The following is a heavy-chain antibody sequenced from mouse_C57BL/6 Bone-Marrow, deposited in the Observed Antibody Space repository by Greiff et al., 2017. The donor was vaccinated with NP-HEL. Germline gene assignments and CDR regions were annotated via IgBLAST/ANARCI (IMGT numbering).Heavy chain of an antibody. CDR1: GFTFSSYG. J-gene: IGHJ1*03. CDR3: ARFITTVVAHWYFDV. Sequence: EVKLVESGGDLVKPGGSLKLSCAASGFTFSSYGMSWVRQTPDKRLEWVATISSGGSYTYYPDSVKGRFTISRDNAMNTLYLQMSSLKSEDTAMYYCARFITTVVAHWYFDVWGTGTTVTVSS. V-gene: IGHV5-6*01. CDR2: ISSGGSYT. D-gene: IGHD1-1*01.